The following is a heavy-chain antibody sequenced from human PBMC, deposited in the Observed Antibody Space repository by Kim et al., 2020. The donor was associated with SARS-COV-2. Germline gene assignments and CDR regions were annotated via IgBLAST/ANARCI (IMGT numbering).Heavy chain of an antibody. Sequence: SGPTLVNPTQTLTLTCTFSGFSLSTSGVGVGWIRQPPGKALEWLALIYWDDDKRYNPSLKIRLTITKDTAKNQVVLTMTNMDPVDTATYYCAHGIAVAALWYLDYWGQGTLVTVSS. J-gene: IGHJ4*02. CDR3: AHGIAVAALWYLDY. V-gene: IGHV2-5*02. D-gene: IGHD6-19*01. CDR1: GFSLSTSGVG. CDR2: IYWDDDK.